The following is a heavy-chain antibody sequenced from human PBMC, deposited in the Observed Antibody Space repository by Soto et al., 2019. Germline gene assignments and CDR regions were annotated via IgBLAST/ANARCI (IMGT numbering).Heavy chain of an antibody. V-gene: IGHV1-3*01. J-gene: IGHJ4*02. D-gene: IGHD3-22*01. Sequence: ASVKVSCKASGYTFTSYGSNWVRQAPGLGLEWMGWINPGNGNTKYSQQFQGRVIIDRDTSASTAYMELSSLRSEDTAVYYCARGGYFDSSNYLAYGGLGTLVTVSS. CDR1: GYTFTSYG. CDR3: ARGGYFDSSNYLAY. CDR2: INPGNGNT.